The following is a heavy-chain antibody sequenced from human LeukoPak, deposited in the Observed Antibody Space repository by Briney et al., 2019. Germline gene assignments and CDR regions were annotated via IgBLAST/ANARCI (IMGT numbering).Heavy chain of an antibody. Sequence: GGSLRLSCAASGFTFSNYAMSWVRQAPGKGLEWVSAISGSDGSTNYADSVKGRFIISRDNAKNSLYLQMNSLRAEDTAVYYCARDRYFDWLLSGGDYWGQGTLVTVSS. CDR3: ARDRYFDWLLSGGDY. CDR1: GFTFSNYA. D-gene: IGHD3-9*01. J-gene: IGHJ4*02. CDR2: ISGSDGST. V-gene: IGHV3-23*01.